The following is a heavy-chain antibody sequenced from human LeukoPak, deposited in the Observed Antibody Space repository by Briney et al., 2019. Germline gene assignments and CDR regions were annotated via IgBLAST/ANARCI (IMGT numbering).Heavy chain of an antibody. D-gene: IGHD6-13*01. V-gene: IGHV3-7*01. CDR1: GFIFSSYW. CDR2: IKQDGSDK. Sequence: GGSLRLSCAASGFIFSSYWMSWVRQAPGKGLEWVANIKQDGSDKYYVDSVKGRFTISRDNAKNSLYLHMNSLRADDTAVYYCARDMAIAAAGSDYWGQGTLVTVSS. CDR3: ARDMAIAAAGSDY. J-gene: IGHJ4*02.